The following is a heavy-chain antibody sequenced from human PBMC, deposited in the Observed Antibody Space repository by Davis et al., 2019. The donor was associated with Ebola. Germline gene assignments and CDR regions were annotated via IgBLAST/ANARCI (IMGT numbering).Heavy chain of an antibody. CDR2: ISGSGGST. D-gene: IGHD3-22*01. V-gene: IGHV3-23*01. CDR3: AKGPRDDMIVVVITLLDY. J-gene: IGHJ4*02. CDR1: GFTFSSYA. Sequence: GESLKISCAASGFTFSSYAMSWVRQAPGKGLEWVSAISGSGGSTYYADSVKGRFTISRDNSKNTLYLQMNSLRAEDTAVYYCAKGPRDDMIVVVITLLDYWGQGTLVTVSS.